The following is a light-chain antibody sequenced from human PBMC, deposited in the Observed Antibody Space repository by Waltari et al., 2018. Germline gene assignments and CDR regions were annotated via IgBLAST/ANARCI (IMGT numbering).Light chain of an antibody. V-gene: IGKV3-11*01. CDR1: QSVSRF. CDR3: QQRSSWPLT. Sequence: EIVLTQSPATLSLSPGQRATLSCRTSQSVSRFLAWYQQRPGQAPRLLIYDASTRATGIPARFSGSGSGTDFTLTISILDPDDLAVYYCQQRSSWPLTFGGGTRVQIK. CDR2: DAS. J-gene: IGKJ4*01.